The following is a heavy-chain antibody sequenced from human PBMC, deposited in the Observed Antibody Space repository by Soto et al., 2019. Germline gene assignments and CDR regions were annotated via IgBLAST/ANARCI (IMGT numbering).Heavy chain of an antibody. J-gene: IGHJ3*02. V-gene: IGHV4-30-2*01. CDR3: VRRSPEDAFAI. CDR2: IYEGGNT. Sequence: SETLSLTCAVSGGSIISDGYSWSWIRQPPGKGLQWIGHIYEGGNTYYTPSLESRVAISTDKSKNQFSLRLSSVTAADTAVYYCVRRSPEDAFAIWGQGTMVTVS. CDR1: GGSIISDGYS.